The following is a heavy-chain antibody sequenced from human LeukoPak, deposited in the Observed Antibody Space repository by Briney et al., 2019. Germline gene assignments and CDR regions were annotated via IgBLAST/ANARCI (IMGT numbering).Heavy chain of an antibody. V-gene: IGHV3-23*01. CDR3: ATDRPYITSWYGCSTP. J-gene: IGHJ5*02. CDR2: LSDSGGGT. Sequence: GGSLRLSCAASGFTFSSYGMGWVRQAPGKGLEWVSTLSDSGGGTYYADSVKGRFTISRDNSRNTLYLQMHSLRVEDTAVYYCATDRPYITSWYGCSTPWGQGTLVTVSS. D-gene: IGHD3-10*01. CDR1: GFTFSSYG.